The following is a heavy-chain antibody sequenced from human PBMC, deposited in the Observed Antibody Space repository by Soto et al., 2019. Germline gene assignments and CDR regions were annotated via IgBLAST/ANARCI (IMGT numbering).Heavy chain of an antibody. V-gene: IGHV4-59*03. D-gene: IGHD3-22*01. J-gene: IGHJ6*02. CDR1: GGPITSYY. CDR2: IHYSGTT. CDR3: AGVFDSSGYYYYNYGMDV. Sequence: QVQLQESGPGLVKPSETLSLNCTVSGGPITSYYWSWIRQPPGKGLEWIGYIHYSGTTKYNPSFKSRVTISIDTSKSQFSLKLSSVTAADTAVYYCAGVFDSSGYYYYNYGMDVWGQGTTVTASS.